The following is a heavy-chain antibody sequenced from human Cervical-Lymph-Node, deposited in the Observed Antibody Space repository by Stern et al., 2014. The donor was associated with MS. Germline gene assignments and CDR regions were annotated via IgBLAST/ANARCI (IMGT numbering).Heavy chain of an antibody. J-gene: IGHJ4*02. Sequence: QLVQSGAEVKKPGASMRISCKASGYTFTNYFIHWVRQAPRQRPEWMGIINPTTGRTSYAQRFQGRVTMTRDTSTNTAYLYLSSLRSEDTAVYFCARAQEFSNVVANYWGQGTLVTVSS. CDR2: INPTTGRT. CDR1: GYTFTNYF. D-gene: IGHD2-8*01. CDR3: ARAQEFSNVVANY. V-gene: IGHV1-46*03.